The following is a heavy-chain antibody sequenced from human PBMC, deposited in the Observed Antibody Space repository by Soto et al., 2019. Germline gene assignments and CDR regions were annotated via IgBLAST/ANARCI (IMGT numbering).Heavy chain of an antibody. CDR2: IHASGNT. CDR1: GGSLNNFY. J-gene: IGHJ5*02. V-gene: IGHV4-4*07. Sequence: SETLSLTCSVSGGSLNNFYWNWIRQTAGKGLEWIGRIHASGNTNYNPSLKSRATLSVDTSKNQFSLKVRSVTAADTAVYYCARSSHKESWFDPWGQGTLVTVS. CDR3: ARSSHKESWFDP. D-gene: IGHD6-19*01.